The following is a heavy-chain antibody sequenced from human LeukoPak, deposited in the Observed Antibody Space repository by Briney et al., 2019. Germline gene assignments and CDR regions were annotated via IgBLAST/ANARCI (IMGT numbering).Heavy chain of an antibody. J-gene: IGHJ6*04. CDR2: IYYSGSI. D-gene: IGHD3-10*01. CDR1: GGSISSYY. Sequence: ETLSLTCTVSGGSISSYYWSWIRQPPGKGLEWIGYIYYSGSINYNPSLKSRVTISVDTSKNQFSLKLSSVTAADTAVYYCARLYGSGSYSFMDVWGKGTTVTVSS. V-gene: IGHV4-59*01. CDR3: ARLYGSGSYSFMDV.